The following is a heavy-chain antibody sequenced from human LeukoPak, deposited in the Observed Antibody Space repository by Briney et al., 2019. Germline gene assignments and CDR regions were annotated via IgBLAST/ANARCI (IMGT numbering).Heavy chain of an antibody. CDR2: ISGSGGST. CDR1: GFTFSSYA. V-gene: IGHV3-23*01. D-gene: IGHD2-15*01. J-gene: IGHJ6*03. Sequence: PGGSLRLSCAASGFTFSSYAMSWVRQAPGKGLEWVSAISGSGGSTYYADSVKGRFTISRDNSKSTLYLQMNNLRADDTAVYYCAKVLLRALDYMDVWGKGTTVTVSS. CDR3: AKVLLRALDYMDV.